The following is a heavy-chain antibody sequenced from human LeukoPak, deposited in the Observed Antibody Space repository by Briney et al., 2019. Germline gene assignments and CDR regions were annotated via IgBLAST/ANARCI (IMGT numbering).Heavy chain of an antibody. CDR3: ATVTPVITMIVVVIGNYFDY. J-gene: IGHJ4*02. Sequence: GASVKVSCKVSGYTLTELSMHWVRQAPGKGLEWMGGFDPEDGETIYAQKFQGRVTMTEDTSTDTAYMEPSSLRSEDTAVYYCATVTPVITMIVVVIGNYFDYWGQGTLVAVSS. CDR1: GYTLTELS. D-gene: IGHD3-22*01. CDR2: FDPEDGET. V-gene: IGHV1-24*01.